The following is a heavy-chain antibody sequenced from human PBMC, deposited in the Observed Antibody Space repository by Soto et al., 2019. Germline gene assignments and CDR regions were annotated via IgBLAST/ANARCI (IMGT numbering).Heavy chain of an antibody. CDR2: INPNSGGT. V-gene: IGHV1-2*02. Sequence: ASVKVSCKASGYTFTAYSMHWVRQAPGQGLEWMGWINPNSGGTNYTQKFQGRVTMTRDTSISTAYMELSSLKSDDTALYFCARSSGTYSDFDYWGQGTQVTVSS. CDR1: GYTFTAYS. J-gene: IGHJ4*01. CDR3: ARSSGTYSDFDY. D-gene: IGHD1-26*01.